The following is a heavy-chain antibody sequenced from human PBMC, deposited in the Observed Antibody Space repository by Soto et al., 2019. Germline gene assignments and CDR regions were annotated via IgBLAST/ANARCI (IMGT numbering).Heavy chain of an antibody. CDR1: GFTFGDYA. Sequence: EVQLVESGGGLVQPGRSLRLSCAASGFTFGDYAMHWVRQTPGKGLEWVSCISWNSDSIAYADSVKGRFTISRDNAKNSLYLQMNSLRAEDTAFYDCTKDIGSSYFTYYFDSWGQGTLVTVSS. D-gene: IGHD6-13*01. V-gene: IGHV3-9*01. CDR2: ISWNSDSI. J-gene: IGHJ4*02. CDR3: TKDIGSSYFTYYFDS.